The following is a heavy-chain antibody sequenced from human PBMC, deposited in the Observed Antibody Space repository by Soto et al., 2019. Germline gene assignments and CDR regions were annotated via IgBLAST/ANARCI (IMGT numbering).Heavy chain of an antibody. CDR2: ISGSGVRT. J-gene: IGHJ5*01. V-gene: IGHV3-23*01. CDR1: GFTFTNYA. Sequence: PGSALRRYCAASGFTFTNYAMSWARQAPGKGLEWVSTISGSGVRTYYADSVKGRFTISRDNSKNTLDLQMNSLRAEDTAIYYCAKGHAREQFVRGENWFDSWGQGTLVTVSS. D-gene: IGHD6-6*01. CDR3: AKGHAREQFVRGENWFDS.